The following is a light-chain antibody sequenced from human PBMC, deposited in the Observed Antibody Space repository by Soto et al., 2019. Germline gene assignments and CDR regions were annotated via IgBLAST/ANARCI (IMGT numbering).Light chain of an antibody. J-gene: IGKJ2*01. V-gene: IGKV3D-20*01. CDR3: QQYGSSPYT. CDR1: QSVSSN. Sequence: EIVMTQSPVTLSVSPGERATLSCRASQSVSSNLAWYQQKPGLAPRLLIYDASSRATGIPDRFSGSGSGTDFTLTISRLEPEDFAVYYCQQYGSSPYTFGQGTKLEIK. CDR2: DAS.